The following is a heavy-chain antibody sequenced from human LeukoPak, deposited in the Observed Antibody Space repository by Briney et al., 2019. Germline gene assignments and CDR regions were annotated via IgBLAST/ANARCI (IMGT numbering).Heavy chain of an antibody. D-gene: IGHD1-14*01. CDR2: ISSSSSYI. Sequence: GGSLRLSCAASGFTFCSYSMNWVRQAPGKGLEWVSSISSSSSYIYYADSVKGRFTISRDNAKNSLYLQMNSLRAEDTAVYYCARDAEGYFDLWGRGTLVTVSS. CDR1: GFTFCSYS. CDR3: ARDAEGYFDL. J-gene: IGHJ2*01. V-gene: IGHV3-21*04.